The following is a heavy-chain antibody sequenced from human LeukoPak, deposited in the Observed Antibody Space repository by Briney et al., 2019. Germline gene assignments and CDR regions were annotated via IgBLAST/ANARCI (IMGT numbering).Heavy chain of an antibody. V-gene: IGHV3-23*01. J-gene: IGHJ6*02. D-gene: IGHD1-26*01. CDR2: LSGNAGRP. CDR1: GFTFISYA. Sequence: GGSLRLSCAASGFTFISYAMSWVRQAPGKGLEWVSSLSGNAGRPYYADSVKGRFTISRDNSKNTLYLQMNSLRAEDTAVYYCAKDHRDSGNYYYYGLDVWGQGTMVTVSS. CDR3: AKDHRDSGNYYYYGLDV.